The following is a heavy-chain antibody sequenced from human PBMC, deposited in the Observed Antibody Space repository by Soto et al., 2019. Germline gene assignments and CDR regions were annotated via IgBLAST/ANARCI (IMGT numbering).Heavy chain of an antibody. Sequence: GGSLRLSCAASGFTFDTYAMSWVRQAPGKGLEWVSGISGSGYNTYYPDSVKGRFTISRDNSKNTLYLHMNNLRAEDTAVYYCADGGEWSFNFVYWGQGTLVTVSS. CDR3: ADGGEWSFNFVY. V-gene: IGHV3-23*01. D-gene: IGHD3-3*01. CDR2: ISGSGYNT. J-gene: IGHJ4*02. CDR1: GFTFDTYA.